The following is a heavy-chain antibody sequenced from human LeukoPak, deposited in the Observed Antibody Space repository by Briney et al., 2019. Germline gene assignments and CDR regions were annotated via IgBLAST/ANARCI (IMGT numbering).Heavy chain of an antibody. Sequence: SETLSLTCAVFGGSLSGSYWSWIRNPPGKGLNWIAEINHGGSVNYNPSLKSRVTLSIDKSKNQFSLNLNSVTAADTAVYYCARARRDSGYYKVDYWGQGTLVTVSS. CDR3: ARARRDSGYYKVDY. V-gene: IGHV4-34*01. CDR1: GGSLSGSY. D-gene: IGHD3-3*01. J-gene: IGHJ4*02. CDR2: INHGGSV.